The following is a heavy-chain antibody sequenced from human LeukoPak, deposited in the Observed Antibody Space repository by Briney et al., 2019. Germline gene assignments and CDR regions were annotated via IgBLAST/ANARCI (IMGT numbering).Heavy chain of an antibody. D-gene: IGHD3-10*01. CDR3: ARDISSALIRGGRWFDP. CDR2: INPNSGGT. V-gene: IGHV1-2*02. CDR1: GYTFTGYY. Sequence: ASVKVSCKASGYTFTGYYMHWVRQAPGQGLEWMGWINPNSGGTNYAQKFQGRVTMTRDTSISTAYMELSRLRSDDTAVYYCARDISSALIRGGRWFDPWGQGTLVTVSS. J-gene: IGHJ5*02.